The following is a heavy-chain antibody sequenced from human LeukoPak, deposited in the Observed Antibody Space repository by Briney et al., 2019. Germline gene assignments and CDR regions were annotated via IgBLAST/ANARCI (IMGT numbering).Heavy chain of an antibody. D-gene: IGHD2-15*01. CDR1: GFSFSSYS. V-gene: IGHV3-21*01. CDR3: VRVVYCSGGSCSYYSDC. J-gene: IGHJ4*02. CDR2: ISDSSTYI. Sequence: GGSLRLSCAASGFSFSSYSMNWVRQAPGKGLEWVSSISDSSTYIFNADPVQGRFTISRDDAKNSLYLQMNSLRVEDTAVYYCVRVVYCSGGSCSYYSDCWGQGTLVTVSS.